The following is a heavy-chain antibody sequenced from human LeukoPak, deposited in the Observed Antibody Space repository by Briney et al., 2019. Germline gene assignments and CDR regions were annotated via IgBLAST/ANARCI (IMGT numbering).Heavy chain of an antibody. J-gene: IGHJ6*03. V-gene: IGHV3-30*02. D-gene: IGHD6-19*01. CDR3: ARETSIAVAGTIYYYYYMDV. CDR2: MQYDGSSK. Sequence: PGGSLRLSCAASGFTFSNYGMHWVRQAPGKGLEWVTFMQYDGSSKYYADSVKGRFTISRDNSKNTLYLQMNSLRAEDTALYYCARETSIAVAGTIYYYYYMDVWGKGTTVTVSS. CDR1: GFTFSNYG.